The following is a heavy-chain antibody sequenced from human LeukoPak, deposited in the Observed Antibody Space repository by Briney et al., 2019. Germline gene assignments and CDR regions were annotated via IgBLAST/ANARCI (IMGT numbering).Heavy chain of an antibody. D-gene: IGHD3-16*02. CDR1: GYSFTSYW. Sequence: GKSLKISCKGSGYSFTSYWIGWVRQVPGKGLEWMGIIYPGDSDTRYSPSFQGQVTISADKSISTAYLQWSSLKASDTAMYYCARHGLSDDYVWGSYRSQPDYWGQGTLVTVSS. CDR2: IYPGDSDT. CDR3: ARHGLSDDYVWGSYRSQPDY. V-gene: IGHV5-51*01. J-gene: IGHJ4*02.